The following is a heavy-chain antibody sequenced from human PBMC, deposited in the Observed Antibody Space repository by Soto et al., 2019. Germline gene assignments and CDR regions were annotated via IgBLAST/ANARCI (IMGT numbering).Heavy chain of an antibody. CDR2: ISAYNGNT. Sequence: QVQLVQSGAEVKKPGASVKVSCKASGYTFTSYGISWVRQAPGQGLEWMGWISAYNGNTNYAQKLQGRVTMTTDTSTSTAYMELRSLRSDDTAVYYCARDLAYCSSTSCYPVVAFDIWGQGTMVTVSS. D-gene: IGHD2-2*01. V-gene: IGHV1-18*01. CDR1: GYTFTSYG. J-gene: IGHJ3*02. CDR3: ARDLAYCSSTSCYPVVAFDI.